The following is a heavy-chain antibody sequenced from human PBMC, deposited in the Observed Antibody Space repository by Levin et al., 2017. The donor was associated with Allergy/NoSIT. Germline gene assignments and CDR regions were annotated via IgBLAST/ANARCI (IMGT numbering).Heavy chain of an antibody. D-gene: IGHD6-13*01. J-gene: IGHJ5*02. Sequence: GGSLRLSCAASGFTFSNAWMSWVRQAPGKGLEWVGRIKSKTDGGTTDYAAPVKGRFTISRDDSKNTLYLQMNSLKTEDTAVYYCTTRIAAAVGWFDPWGQGTLVTVSS. CDR3: TTRIAAAVGWFDP. CDR1: GFTFSNAW. V-gene: IGHV3-15*01. CDR2: IKSKTDGGTT.